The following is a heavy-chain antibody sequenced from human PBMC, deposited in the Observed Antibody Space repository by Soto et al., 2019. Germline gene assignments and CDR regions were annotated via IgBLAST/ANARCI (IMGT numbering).Heavy chain of an antibody. J-gene: IGHJ6*02. Sequence: PGVSLRLSCNPSAITVSSSYLSWVRQAPGMGLEWVAVIERGGTAHYADSVKGRFTISRDNPNNIIYLQLHNLRAEDTAVYYSAEDLGPLKLLNYGFYGLDVWGQGTRFTISS. CDR2: IERGGTA. CDR3: AEDLGPLKLLNYGFYGLDV. CDR1: AITVSSSY. D-gene: IGHD2-21*02. V-gene: IGHV3-53*01.